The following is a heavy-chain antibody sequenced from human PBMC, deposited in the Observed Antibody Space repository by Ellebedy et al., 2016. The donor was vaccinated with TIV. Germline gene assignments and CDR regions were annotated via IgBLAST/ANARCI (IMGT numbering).Heavy chain of an antibody. J-gene: IGHJ3*02. CDR2: ISWNSGSI. CDR1: GFTFDDYA. V-gene: IGHV3-9*01. Sequence: GGSLRLSXAASGFTFDDYAMHWVRQAPGKGLEWVSGISWNSGSIGYADSVKGRFTISRDNAKNSLYLQMNSLRAEDTALYYCAKDKTEWLRFGAFDIWGQGTMVTVSS. CDR3: AKDKTEWLRFGAFDI. D-gene: IGHD5-12*01.